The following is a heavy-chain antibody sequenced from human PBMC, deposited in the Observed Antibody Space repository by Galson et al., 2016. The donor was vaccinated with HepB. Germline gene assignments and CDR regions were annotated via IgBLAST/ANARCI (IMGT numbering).Heavy chain of an antibody. CDR3: AKDRGSLVDTGTLNY. V-gene: IGHV3-23*01. CDR2: ISGSGGST. D-gene: IGHD5-18*01. J-gene: IGHJ4*02. CDR1: GLSFSGYA. Sequence: SLRLSCAASGLSFSGYAMSWVRQAPGKGLEWVSGISGSGGSTSYADSVKGRFTISRDNSKNRLHLQMSGLRVDDTAVYYCAKDRGSLVDTGTLNYWGQGTLATVSS.